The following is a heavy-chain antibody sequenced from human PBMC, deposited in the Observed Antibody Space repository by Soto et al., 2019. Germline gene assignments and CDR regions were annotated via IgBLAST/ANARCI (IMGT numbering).Heavy chain of an antibody. J-gene: IGHJ5*02. D-gene: IGHD3-9*01. V-gene: IGHV3-23*01. Sequence: PGGSLRLSCAASGFTFSSYAMSWVRQAPGKGLEWVSGISGSGGSIYYADSVKGRFTISRDNSRNTLYLQMNSLSAEDTALYYCAKNQLPYYDILTGDGGIDPWGQGTLVTVSS. CDR3: AKNQLPYYDILTGDGGIDP. CDR2: ISGSGGSI. CDR1: GFTFSSYA.